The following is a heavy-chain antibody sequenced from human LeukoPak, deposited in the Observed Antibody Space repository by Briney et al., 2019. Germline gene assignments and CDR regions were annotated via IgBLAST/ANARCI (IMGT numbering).Heavy chain of an antibody. D-gene: IGHD2-2*01. CDR3: ATERYCSSTSCPPVDY. J-gene: IGHJ4*02. V-gene: IGHV1-3*01. CDR1: GYTFTSYA. Sequence: VASVKVSCKASGYTFTSYAMHWVRQAPGQRLEWMGWINAGNGNTRYSQKFQGRVTITRDTSASTAYMELSSLRSEDTAVYYCATERYCSSTSCPPVDYWGQGTLVTVSS. CDR2: INAGNGNT.